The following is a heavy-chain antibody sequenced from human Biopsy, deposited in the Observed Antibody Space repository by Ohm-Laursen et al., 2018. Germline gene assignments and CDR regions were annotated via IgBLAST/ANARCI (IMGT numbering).Heavy chain of an antibody. Sequence: GTLSLTCAVSGVSISSSASYWGWFRRSPGMGLVWIGNIYYTGNTYYNPSLDSRLTISEDTSKNHFSLKLSSVTAADTAVYYCAKQGIRGYYEYWGQGSLITVSS. CDR1: GVSISSSASY. J-gene: IGHJ4*02. D-gene: IGHD3-22*01. CDR2: IYYTGNT. CDR3: AKQGIRGYYEY. V-gene: IGHV4-39*01.